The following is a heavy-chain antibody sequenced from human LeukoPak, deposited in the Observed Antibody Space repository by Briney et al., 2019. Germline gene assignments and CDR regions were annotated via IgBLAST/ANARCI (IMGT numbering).Heavy chain of an antibody. CDR3: ARESLTWLQSRTSWFDP. CDR2: MFHSGNT. D-gene: IGHD5-24*01. V-gene: IGHV4-38-2*02. CDR1: GYSISSGHY. J-gene: IGHJ5*02. Sequence: SETLSLTCTVSGYSISSGHYWAWIRQSPEKGLECIATMFHSGNTYYNPSLKSRVTISVDTSKNQFSLKLSSVTAADTAVYYCARESLTWLQSRTSWFDPWGQGTLVTVSS.